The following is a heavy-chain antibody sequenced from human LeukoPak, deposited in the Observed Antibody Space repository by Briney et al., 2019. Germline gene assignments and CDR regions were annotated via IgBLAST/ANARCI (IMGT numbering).Heavy chain of an antibody. Sequence: GASVKVSCKASGYTFTSYGISWVRQAPGHGLEWMGWISAYNGNTNYAQKLQARVTMTTDTSTSTAYMELRSLRSDDPAGDYCSSDLLYSSSWAFDYWGQGTLVTVSS. CDR2: ISAYNGNT. CDR3: SSDLLYSSSWAFDY. V-gene: IGHV1-18*01. CDR1: GYTFTSYG. J-gene: IGHJ4*02. D-gene: IGHD6-13*01.